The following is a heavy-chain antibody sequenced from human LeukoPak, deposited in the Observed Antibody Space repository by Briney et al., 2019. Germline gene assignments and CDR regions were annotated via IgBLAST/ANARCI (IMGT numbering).Heavy chain of an antibody. Sequence: GASVKVSCKASGYTFTSYYMHWVRQAPGQGLEWMGIINPSGGSTSYAQKFQGRVTMTRDTSTSTVYMEPSSLRSEDTAVYYCARVDSNYYMDVWGKGTTVTVSS. J-gene: IGHJ6*03. CDR1: GYTFTSYY. D-gene: IGHD4-11*01. CDR3: ARVDSNYYMDV. CDR2: INPSGGST. V-gene: IGHV1-46*01.